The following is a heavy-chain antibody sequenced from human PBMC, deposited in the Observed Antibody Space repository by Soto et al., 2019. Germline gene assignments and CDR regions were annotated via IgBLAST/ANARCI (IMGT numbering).Heavy chain of an antibody. CDR1: GFTVSSNY. CDR2: IYSGGST. Sequence: GGSLRLSCATSGFTVSSNYMSWVRQAPGKGLEWVSVIYSGGSTYYADSVKVRFTISRDNSKNTLYLQMNSLRAEDTAVYYCARDYSGSYFFDYWGQGTLVTVSS. J-gene: IGHJ4*02. V-gene: IGHV3-53*01. CDR3: ARDYSGSYFFDY. D-gene: IGHD1-26*01.